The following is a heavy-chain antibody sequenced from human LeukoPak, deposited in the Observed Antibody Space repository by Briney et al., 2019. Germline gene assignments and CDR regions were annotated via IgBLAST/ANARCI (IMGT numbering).Heavy chain of an antibody. J-gene: IGHJ4*02. CDR3: ATSLPPIVATNPTGY. Sequence: ASVKVSCKVSGYTLTELSMHWVRQAPGKGLEWLGGFDPEDGETIYAQKFQGRVTMTEDTSTDTAYMELSSLRSEDTAVYYCATSLPPIVATNPTGYWGQGTLVTVSS. CDR2: FDPEDGET. V-gene: IGHV1-24*01. D-gene: IGHD5-12*01. CDR1: GYTLTELS.